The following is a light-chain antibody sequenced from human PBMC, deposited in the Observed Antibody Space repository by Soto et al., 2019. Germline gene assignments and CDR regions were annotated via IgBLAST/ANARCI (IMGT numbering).Light chain of an antibody. J-gene: IGKJ2*01. CDR1: QSVGSN. CDR3: QQYKNWPPNT. V-gene: IGKV3-15*01. CDR2: GVS. Sequence: ETVMTQSPATLSVSPGERATLSCRASQSVGSNLAWYQQRPGQAPRLLIYGVSTRATGIPARFSGSGSGTEFTLSISSLQSEDFAVYYCQQYKNWPPNTFGQGTKLEIK.